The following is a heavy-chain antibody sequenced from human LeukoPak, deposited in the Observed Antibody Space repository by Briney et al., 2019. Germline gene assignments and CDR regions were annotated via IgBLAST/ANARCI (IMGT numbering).Heavy chain of an antibody. V-gene: IGHV1-2*02. Sequence: ASVKVSCKASGYTFTGYYMHWVRQAPGQGLEWMGWINPNSGGTNYAQKLQGRVTMTTDTSTSTAYMELRSLRSDDTAVYYCARVDTALQDYYMDVWGKGTTVTVSS. J-gene: IGHJ6*03. CDR2: INPNSGGT. CDR1: GYTFTGYY. CDR3: ARVDTALQDYYMDV. D-gene: IGHD5-18*01.